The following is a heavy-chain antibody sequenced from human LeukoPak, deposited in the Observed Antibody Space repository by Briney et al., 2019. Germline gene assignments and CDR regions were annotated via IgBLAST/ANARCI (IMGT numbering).Heavy chain of an antibody. Sequence: ASVKVSRKASGGTFSSYAISWVRQAPGQGLEWMGGIIPIFGTANYAQKFQGRVTITADESTSTAYMELSSLRSEDTAVYYCARGRAHSGSPPDYWGQGTLVTVSS. V-gene: IGHV1-69*13. CDR3: ARGRAHSGSPPDY. CDR1: GGTFSSYA. CDR2: IIPIFGTA. J-gene: IGHJ4*02. D-gene: IGHD1-26*01.